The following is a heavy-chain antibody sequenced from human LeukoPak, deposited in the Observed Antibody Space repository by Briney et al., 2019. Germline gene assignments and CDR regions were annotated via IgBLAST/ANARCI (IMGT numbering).Heavy chain of an antibody. CDR1: GFTFSSYA. CDR3: AKDLSGYSYGDANWFDP. D-gene: IGHD5-18*01. V-gene: IGHV3-23*01. J-gene: IGHJ5*02. Sequence: GGSLRLSCAASGFTFSSYAMSWFRQAPGKGLEWVSAISGSGGSTYYADSVKGRFTISRDNSKNTLYLQMNSLRAEDTAVYYCAKDLSGYSYGDANWFDPWGQGTLVTVSS. CDR2: ISGSGGST.